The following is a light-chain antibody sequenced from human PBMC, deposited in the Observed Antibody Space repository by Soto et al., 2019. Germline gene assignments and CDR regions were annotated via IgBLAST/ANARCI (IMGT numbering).Light chain of an antibody. J-gene: IGLJ1*01. CDR2: RNN. V-gene: IGLV1-47*01. Sequence: QSVLTQPPSASGTPGQRVTISCSGSSSDIGSNYVYWYQQLPGTAPKILIYRNNQRPSGVPDRFSGSKSGSSASLAISGLRSEDEADYHCAAWDDSKSGFYVFGTGTKVTVL. CDR3: AAWDDSKSGFYV. CDR1: SSDIGSNY.